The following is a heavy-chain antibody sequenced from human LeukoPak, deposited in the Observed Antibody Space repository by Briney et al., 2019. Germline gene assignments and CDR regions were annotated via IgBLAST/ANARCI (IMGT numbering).Heavy chain of an antibody. CDR3: AREGNYYDMDV. CDR1: GFTVSSNY. J-gene: IGHJ6*02. V-gene: IGHV3-53*01. CDR2: IFSGGST. Sequence: GGSLRLSCAASGFTVSSNYMSWVRQAPGKGLEWVSVIFSGGSTSYAASVKGLFTISRDNTKTTLYLQMSSLRAEDTAVYYCAREGNYYDMDVWGQGTTVTVPS.